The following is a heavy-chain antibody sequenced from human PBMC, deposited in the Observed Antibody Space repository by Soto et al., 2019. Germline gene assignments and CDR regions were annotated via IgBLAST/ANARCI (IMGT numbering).Heavy chain of an antibody. Sequence: PGGSLRLSCAASGFTFSDYYMSWIRQAPGKGLEWVSYISSSSSYTNYADSVKGRFTISRDNAKNSLYLQMNSLRAEDTAVYYCARVPGTTRGVPPNWFDPWGQGTLVTVSS. CDR3: ARVPGTTRGVPPNWFDP. J-gene: IGHJ5*02. D-gene: IGHD1-1*01. V-gene: IGHV3-11*06. CDR1: GFTFSDYY. CDR2: ISSSSSYT.